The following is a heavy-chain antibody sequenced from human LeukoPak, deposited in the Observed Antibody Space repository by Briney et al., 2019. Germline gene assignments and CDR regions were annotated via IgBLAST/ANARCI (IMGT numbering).Heavy chain of an antibody. CDR3: ATSSMVRGAQFDY. V-gene: IGHV3-30*04. D-gene: IGHD3-10*01. CDR2: ISYDGSNK. Sequence: GRSLRLSCAASGFTFSSYAMHWVRQAPGKGLEWVAVISYDGSNKYYADSVKGRFTISRDNSKKTLYLQMNSLRAEDTAVYYCATSSMVRGAQFDYWGQGTLVTVSS. J-gene: IGHJ4*02. CDR1: GFTFSSYA.